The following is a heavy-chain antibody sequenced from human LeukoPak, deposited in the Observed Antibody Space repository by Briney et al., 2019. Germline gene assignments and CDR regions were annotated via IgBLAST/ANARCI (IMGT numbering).Heavy chain of an antibody. J-gene: IGHJ3*02. Sequence: SETLSLTCTVSGYSISSGYYWGWIRQPPGKGLERIGSIYHSGSTYYNPSLKSRVTISVDTSKNQFSLKLSSVTAADTAVYYCARGQYIAGTAFDIWGQGTMVTVSS. CDR2: IYHSGST. CDR3: ARGQYIAGTAFDI. CDR1: GYSISSGYY. V-gene: IGHV4-38-2*02. D-gene: IGHD1-20*01.